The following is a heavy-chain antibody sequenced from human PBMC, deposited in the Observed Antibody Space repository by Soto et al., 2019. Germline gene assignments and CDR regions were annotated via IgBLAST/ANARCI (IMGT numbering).Heavy chain of an antibody. V-gene: IGHV3-48*04. Sequence: GGSLRLSCAASGFTFSSYSMNWVRQAPGKGLEWVSYISGSSRTIYYANSVKGRFTISRDNSKNTVYLQMNSLRAEDTAVYYCAKGSRGYTGYVFDYWGQGALVTVSS. CDR2: ISGSSRTI. J-gene: IGHJ4*02. CDR3: AKGSRGYTGYVFDY. CDR1: GFTFSSYS. D-gene: IGHD5-12*01.